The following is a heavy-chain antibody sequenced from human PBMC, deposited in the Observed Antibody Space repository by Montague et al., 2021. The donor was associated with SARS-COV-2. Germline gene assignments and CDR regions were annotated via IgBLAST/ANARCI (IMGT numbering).Heavy chain of an antibody. CDR2: ISSSSSYI. Sequence: SLRLSCAASGFTFSSYSMNWVRQAPGKGLEWVSSISSSSSYIYYADSVKGRFTISRDNAKNSLYLQMNSLRAEDTAVYYCAREGSSSWYSNWFDPWGQGTLVTVSS. V-gene: IGHV3-21*01. J-gene: IGHJ5*02. CDR3: AREGSSSWYSNWFDP. CDR1: GFTFSSYS. D-gene: IGHD6-13*01.